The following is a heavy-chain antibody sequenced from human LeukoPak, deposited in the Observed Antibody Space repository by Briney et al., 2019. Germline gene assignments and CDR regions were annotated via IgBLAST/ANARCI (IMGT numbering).Heavy chain of an antibody. D-gene: IGHD2-15*01. CDR2: IWSDGSNE. CDR3: ARGCGGGPGCYILDY. Sequence: PGGSLRLSCAASGFTFSSFGMYWVRQAPGKGLEWVAIIWSDGSNEVYIESVKGRFTISRDNSKNTLYLHMNSLRGEDTAMYFCARGCGGGPGCYILDYWGQGTLVTVSS. V-gene: IGHV3-33*01. J-gene: IGHJ4*02. CDR1: GFTFSSFG.